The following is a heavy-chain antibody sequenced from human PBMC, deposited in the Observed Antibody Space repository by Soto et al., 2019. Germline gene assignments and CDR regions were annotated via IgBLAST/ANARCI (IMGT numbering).Heavy chain of an antibody. D-gene: IGHD2-15*01. V-gene: IGHV4-39*01. CDR1: GGSISSSRYY. J-gene: IGHJ6*04. CDR2: IYYSGST. CDR3: ARDDVLCDGGRCYGVPLDV. Sequence: PAETLSLTCTVSGGSISSSRYYWGWIRQPPGKGLEWIGSIYYSGSTYYNPSLKSRVTISVDTSKNQFSLKLSSVTAADTAVYYCARDDVLCDGGRCYGVPLDVWGKGTTVTVSS.